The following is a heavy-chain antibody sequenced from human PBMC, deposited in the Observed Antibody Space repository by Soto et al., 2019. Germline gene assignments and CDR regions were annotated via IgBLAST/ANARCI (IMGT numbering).Heavy chain of an antibody. CDR3: ARDLGITGTTPYYYGMDV. D-gene: IGHD1-20*01. Sequence: GASVKVSCKASGYTFTGYYMHWVRQAPGQGLEWMGWINPNSGGTNYAQKFQGWVTMTRDTSISTAYMELSRLRSDDTAVYYCARDLGITGTTPYYYGMDVWGQGTTVPVSS. V-gene: IGHV1-2*04. CDR1: GYTFTGYY. CDR2: INPNSGGT. J-gene: IGHJ6*02.